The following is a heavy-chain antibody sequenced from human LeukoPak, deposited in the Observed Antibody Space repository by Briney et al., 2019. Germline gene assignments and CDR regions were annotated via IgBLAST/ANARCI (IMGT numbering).Heavy chain of an antibody. J-gene: IGHJ3*02. Sequence: GGSLRLSCAASGLTFSSYAMSWVRQAPGKGLEWVSAFSGSGCSTYYADSVKGRFTISRDNSKNTLYLQMNSLRAEDTAVYYCANDVRSYIATAWADAFDIWGQGTMVTVSS. V-gene: IGHV3-23*01. CDR3: ANDVRSYIATAWADAFDI. CDR1: GLTFSSYA. CDR2: FSGSGCST. D-gene: IGHD1-26*01.